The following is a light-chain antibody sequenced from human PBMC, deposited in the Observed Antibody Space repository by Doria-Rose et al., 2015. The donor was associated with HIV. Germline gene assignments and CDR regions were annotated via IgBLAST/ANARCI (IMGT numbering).Light chain of an antibody. CDR2: DGS. CDR1: QSVSSTY. J-gene: IGKJ1*01. CDR3: HQYGTSWT. V-gene: IGKV3-20*01. Sequence: EIVLTQSPGTLSLSPGERATLSCRASQSVSSTYLAWYQQIPGQALSLLIYDGSTRATGIPDRISASGSGTGFTLTTNRLEPEDFALYYCHQYGTSWTFGQGTEVEI.